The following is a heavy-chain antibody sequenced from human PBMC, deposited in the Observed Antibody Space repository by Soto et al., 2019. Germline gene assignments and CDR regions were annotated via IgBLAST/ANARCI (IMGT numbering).Heavy chain of an antibody. V-gene: IGHV3-23*01. J-gene: IGHJ4*02. Sequence: EVQLLESGGGLVQPGGSLRLSCAASGFTFSSYAMSWVRQAPGKGLEWVSAISGSGGSTYYADSVKGRFTISRDNSKNTLYLQMNSLRAEDTAVYYCASIYYGSGSPIHWGQGTLVTVSS. CDR1: GFTFSSYA. CDR3: ASIYYGSGSPIH. CDR2: ISGSGGST. D-gene: IGHD3-10*01.